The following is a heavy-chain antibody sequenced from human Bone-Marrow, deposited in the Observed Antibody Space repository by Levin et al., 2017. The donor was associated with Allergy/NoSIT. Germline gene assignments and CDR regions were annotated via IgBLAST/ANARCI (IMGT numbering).Heavy chain of an antibody. CDR3: ARETIAAPPYNWFDT. J-gene: IGHJ5*02. CDR2: LNPNTGGT. D-gene: IGHD6-13*01. CDR1: GFTFTIYD. V-gene: IGHV1-2*06. Sequence: ASVKVSCKASGFTFTIYDIHWVRQAPGQGLEWVGRLNPNTGGTDSAQKFMGRVTMTRDTSTTTAFMELTRLRPDDAAIYYCARETIAAPPYNWFDTWGQGALVTVSS.